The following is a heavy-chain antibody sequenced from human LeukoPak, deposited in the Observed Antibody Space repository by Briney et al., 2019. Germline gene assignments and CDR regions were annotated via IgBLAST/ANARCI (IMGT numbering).Heavy chain of an antibody. Sequence: GGSLRLSCAASSFSISDYYMDWIRQAPGKGLEWISYISSTGGTISYADSVKGRFTISRDNAKNSLYLQMNSLRVEDTAVYYCARGVDYYGSGSGNWFDPWGQGTLVTVSS. J-gene: IGHJ5*02. CDR2: ISSTGGTI. D-gene: IGHD3-10*01. V-gene: IGHV3-11*04. CDR3: ARGVDYYGSGSGNWFDP. CDR1: SFSISDYY.